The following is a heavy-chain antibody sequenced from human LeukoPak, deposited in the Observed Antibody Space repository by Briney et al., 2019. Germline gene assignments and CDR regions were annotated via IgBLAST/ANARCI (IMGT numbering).Heavy chain of an antibody. CDR3: ARARRGGGVGYYYGMDV. V-gene: IGHV3-7*01. D-gene: IGHD2-8*02. CDR2: IKQDGSEK. J-gene: IGHJ6*02. Sequence: GGSLRLSCAASGFTLSSYWMSWVRQAPGKGLEWVANIKQDGSEKYYVDSVKGRFTISRDNAKNSLYLQMNSLRAEDTAVYYCARARRGGGVGYYYGMDVWGQGTTVTVSS. CDR1: GFTLSSYW.